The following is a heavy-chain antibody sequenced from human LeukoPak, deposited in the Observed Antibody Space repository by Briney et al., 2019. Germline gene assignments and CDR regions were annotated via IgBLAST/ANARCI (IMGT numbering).Heavy chain of an antibody. CDR1: GLTFSTSA. CDR3: AKQRSEVPVAASNY. Sequence: GGSLRLSCAASGLTFSTSAMSWVRQAPGRGLEWVSGISGSGDSTYYVDSVKGRFTISRDNSKSTLYLHMNSLRAEDTAIYYCAKQRSEVPVAASNYWGQGTLVTVSS. D-gene: IGHD1-14*01. V-gene: IGHV3-23*01. CDR2: ISGSGDST. J-gene: IGHJ4*02.